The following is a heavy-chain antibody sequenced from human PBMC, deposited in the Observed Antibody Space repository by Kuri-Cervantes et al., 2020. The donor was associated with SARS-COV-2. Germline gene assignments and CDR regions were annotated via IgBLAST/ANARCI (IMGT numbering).Heavy chain of an antibody. CDR2: INPNSGGT. D-gene: IGHD3-10*01. V-gene: IGHV1-2*02. Sequence: ASVKVSCKASGYTFTGYYMHWVRQAPGQGLEWMGWINPNSGGTNYAQKLQGRVTMTTDTSTSTAYMELRSLRSDDTAVYYCARDRLLWFGELLPPNPSYYYYYMDVWGKGTTVTVSS. J-gene: IGHJ6*03. CDR3: ARDRLLWFGELLPPNPSYYYYYMDV. CDR1: GYTFTGYY.